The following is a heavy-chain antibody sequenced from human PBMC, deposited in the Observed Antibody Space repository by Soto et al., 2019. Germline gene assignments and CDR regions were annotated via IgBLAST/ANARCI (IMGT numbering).Heavy chain of an antibody. Sequence: PGGSLRLSCAASGFTFSNAWMSWVLQAPGKGLEWVGRIKSKTDGGTTDYAAPVKGRFTISRDDSKNTLYLQMNSLKTEDTAVYYCFRDWNYDPLIYYYYAMDVWGQGTTVTVSS. J-gene: IGHJ6*02. CDR1: GFTFSNAW. CDR2: IKSKTDGGTT. D-gene: IGHD1-7*01. CDR3: FRDWNYDPLIYYYYAMDV. V-gene: IGHV3-15*01.